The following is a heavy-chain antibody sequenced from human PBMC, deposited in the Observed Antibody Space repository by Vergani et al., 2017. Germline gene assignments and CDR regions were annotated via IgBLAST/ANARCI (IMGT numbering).Heavy chain of an antibody. D-gene: IGHD2-21*02. CDR2: IYWDDDK. Sequence: QVTLKESGPVLVKPTETLTLTCTVSGFSLSNARMGVSWIRQPPGKALEWLALIYWDDDKRYSPSLKSRLTITKDTSKNQVVLTMTNMDPVDTATYYCAHSVAYCGGDCTHFDYWGQGTLVTVSS. J-gene: IGHJ4*02. V-gene: IGHV2-5*08. CDR3: AHSVAYCGGDCTHFDY. CDR1: GFSLSNARMG.